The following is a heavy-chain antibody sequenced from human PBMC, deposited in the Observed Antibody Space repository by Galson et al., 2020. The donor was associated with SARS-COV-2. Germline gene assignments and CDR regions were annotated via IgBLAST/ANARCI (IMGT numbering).Heavy chain of an antibody. CDR3: AREGRHYYYDSSGFSPNYYYYGMDV. J-gene: IGHJ6*02. Sequence: TGGSLRLSCEASGFTLSSYWMHWVRQAPGKGLVWVSRINSDGSSTSYADSVKGRFTISRDHAKNTLYLQMNSLRAEDTAVYYCAREGRHYYYDSSGFSPNYYYYGMDVWGQGTTVTVSS. D-gene: IGHD3-22*01. V-gene: IGHV3-74*01. CDR1: GFTLSSYW. CDR2: INSDGSST.